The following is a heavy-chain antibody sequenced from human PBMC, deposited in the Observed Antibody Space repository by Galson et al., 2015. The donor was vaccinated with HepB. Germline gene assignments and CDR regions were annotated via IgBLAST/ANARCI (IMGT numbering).Heavy chain of an antibody. D-gene: IGHD3-10*01. V-gene: IGHV3-66*01. CDR2: IYSGGST. Sequence: SLRLSCAASGFTVSSNYMSWVRQAPGKGLEWVSVIYSGGSTYYADSVKGRFTISRDNSKNTLYLQMNSLRAEDTAVYYCARDLMVRGVIGAFDYWGQGTLVTVSS. CDR1: GFTVSSNY. J-gene: IGHJ4*02. CDR3: ARDLMVRGVIGAFDY.